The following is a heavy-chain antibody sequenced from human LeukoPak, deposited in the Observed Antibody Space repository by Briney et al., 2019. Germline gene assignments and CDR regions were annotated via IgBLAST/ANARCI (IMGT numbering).Heavy chain of an antibody. CDR1: GGSISRYY. J-gene: IGHJ3*02. Sequence: KPSETLSLTCTVSGGSISRYYWSWIRQPPGKGLEWIGYSYYSGSTNNNPSLKSRGTKSVDTSKDQVSQKLCSVTAADTAVYFCARSLGATTAFDIWGQGTMVTVSS. CDR3: ARSLGATTAFDI. V-gene: IGHV4-59*01. CDR2: SYYSGST. D-gene: IGHD1-26*01.